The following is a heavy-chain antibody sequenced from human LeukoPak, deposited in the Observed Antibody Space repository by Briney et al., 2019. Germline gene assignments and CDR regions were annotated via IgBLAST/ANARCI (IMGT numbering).Heavy chain of an antibody. CDR3: APGGRIAAAAPLYYFDY. Sequence: ASVKVSCKTSGYTFTAYHMHWVRQAPGEGLEWMGWINPNNGGTNYAQKFQGRVTLTRDTSISTAYMELSRLRSDDTAVYYCAPGGRIAAAAPLYYFDYWGQGTLVTVSS. CDR1: GYTFTAYH. D-gene: IGHD6-13*01. J-gene: IGHJ4*02. V-gene: IGHV1-2*02. CDR2: INPNNGGT.